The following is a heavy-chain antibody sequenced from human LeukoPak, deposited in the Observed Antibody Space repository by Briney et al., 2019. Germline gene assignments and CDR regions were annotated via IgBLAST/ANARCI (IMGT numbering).Heavy chain of an antibody. Sequence: SETLSLTCTVSGGSISSYYWSWIRQPPGKGLEWIGYIYYSGSTNYNPSLKSRVTISVDTSKNQFSLKLSSVTAADTAVYYCARFPDLPMTTVTTSDWYFDLWGRGTLVTVSS. J-gene: IGHJ2*01. V-gene: IGHV4-59*08. D-gene: IGHD4-17*01. CDR1: GGSISSYY. CDR2: IYYSGST. CDR3: ARFPDLPMTTVTTSDWYFDL.